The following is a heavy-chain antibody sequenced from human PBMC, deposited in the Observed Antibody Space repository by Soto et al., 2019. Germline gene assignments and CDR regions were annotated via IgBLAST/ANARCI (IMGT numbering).Heavy chain of an antibody. CDR3: AKTKQRRLGAFDI. Sequence: GGSLRLSCAASGFTFGDYYMSWIRQAPGKGLEWVSYISSSGSTIYYADSVKGRFTISRDDAKNSLYLQMNSLRAEDTAVYYCAKTKQRRLGAFDIWGQGTMVTVSS. V-gene: IGHV3-11*01. J-gene: IGHJ3*02. CDR2: ISSSGSTI. CDR1: GFTFGDYY. D-gene: IGHD6-25*01.